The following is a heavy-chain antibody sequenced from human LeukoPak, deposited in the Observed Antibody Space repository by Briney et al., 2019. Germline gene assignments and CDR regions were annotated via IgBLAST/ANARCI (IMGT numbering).Heavy chain of an antibody. CDR2: FDTGFGT. CDR3: ARSSGWWSLDY. V-gene: IGHV3-53*01. J-gene: IGHJ4*02. CDR1: GFTFSDAW. D-gene: IGHD6-19*01. Sequence: GGSLRLSCVGSGFTFSDAWMSWVRQAPGRGLEWVSAFDTGFGTYYPDSLKGRFTISRDNSKNTLFLQMNSLRAEDTAVYFCARSSGWWSLDYWGQGTLVTVSS.